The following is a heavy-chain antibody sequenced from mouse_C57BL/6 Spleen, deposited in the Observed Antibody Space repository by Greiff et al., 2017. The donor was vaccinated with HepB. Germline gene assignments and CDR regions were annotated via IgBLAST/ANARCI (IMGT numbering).Heavy chain of an antibody. CDR2: IYPGDGDT. V-gene: IGHV1-80*01. CDR3: ARSYYGSSYVYFDY. D-gene: IGHD1-1*01. J-gene: IGHJ2*01. CDR1: GYAFSSYW. Sequence: VQRVASGAELVKPGASVKISCKASGYAFSSYWMNWVKQRPGKGLEWIGQIYPGDGDTNYNGKFKGKATLTADKSSSTAYMQLSSLTSEDSAVYFCARSYYGSSYVYFDYWGQGTTLTVSS.